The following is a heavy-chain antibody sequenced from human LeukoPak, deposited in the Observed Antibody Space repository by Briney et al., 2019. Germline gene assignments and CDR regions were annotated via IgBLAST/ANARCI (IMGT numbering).Heavy chain of an antibody. CDR3: ARDLHYGSGSYYFDY. CDR1: GYTFIGYG. Sequence: ASVKVSCKASGYTFIGYGISWVRQAPGQGPEWMGWISAYDGNTKYAQKFQGRVTMTTDTSTSTAYMELRSLRSDDTAVYYCARDLHYGSGSYYFDYWGQGTLVTVSS. CDR2: ISAYDGNT. D-gene: IGHD3-10*01. V-gene: IGHV1-18*01. J-gene: IGHJ4*02.